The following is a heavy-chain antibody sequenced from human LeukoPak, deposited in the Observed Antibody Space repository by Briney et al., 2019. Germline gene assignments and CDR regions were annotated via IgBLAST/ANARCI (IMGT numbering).Heavy chain of an antibody. CDR2: IYYSGST. Sequence: SETLSLTCTVSGGSISSGDYYWSWIRQPPGKGLEWIGYIYYSGSTYYNPSLKSRVTISVDASKNQFSLKLSSVTAADTAVYYCARDLAVDDAFDIWGQGTMVTVSS. V-gene: IGHV4-30-4*01. J-gene: IGHJ3*02. CDR3: ARDLAVDDAFDI. CDR1: GGSISSGDYY. D-gene: IGHD2-21*01.